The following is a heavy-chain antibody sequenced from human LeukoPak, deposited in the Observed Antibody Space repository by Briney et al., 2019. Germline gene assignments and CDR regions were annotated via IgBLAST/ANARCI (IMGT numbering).Heavy chain of an antibody. D-gene: IGHD3/OR15-3a*01. V-gene: IGHV3-23*01. J-gene: IGHJ6*03. CDR2: ISGSGDRT. CDR3: AKVGTYDFYYMDV. Sequence: GGSLRLSCAASGFTFSSYGMSWVRQAPGKGLEWVSAISGSGDRTYYADSVKGRFTISRDNSKNTLYLQMNSLRAEDTAVYYCAKVGTYDFYYMDVWGKGTTVTISS. CDR1: GFTFSSYG.